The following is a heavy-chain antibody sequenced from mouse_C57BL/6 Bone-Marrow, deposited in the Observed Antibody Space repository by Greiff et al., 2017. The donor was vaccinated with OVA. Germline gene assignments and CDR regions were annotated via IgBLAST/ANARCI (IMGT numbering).Heavy chain of an antibody. J-gene: IGHJ2*01. CDR2: IYCDDDK. CDR3: ARRAYYGSSYADY. V-gene: IGHV8-12*01. CDR1: GFSLSTSGMG. Sequence: VKLMESGPGLLQSSQSLSLSCSSSGFSLSTSGMGVSWLRHPSGKGLEWLAHIYCDDDKRDNPSLKSRLTISKDTSRNQVFLKITRVNTADTATSYCARRAYYGSSYADYWGQGTALTVSS. D-gene: IGHD1-1*01.